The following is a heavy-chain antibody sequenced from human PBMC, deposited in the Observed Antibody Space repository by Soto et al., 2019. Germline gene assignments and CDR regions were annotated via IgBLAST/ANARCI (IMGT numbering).Heavy chain of an antibody. D-gene: IGHD2-21*02. V-gene: IGHV1-3*01. CDR2: INAGNGNT. CDR1: GYTFTSYA. CDR3: AAASIISCGGDCYSEHFQH. Sequence: ASVKVSCKASGYTFTSYAMHWVRQAPGQRLEWMGWINAGNGNTKYSQKFQGRVTITRDTSASTAYMELSSLRSEDTAVYYCAAASIISCGGDCYSEHFQHWGQGTQVTVSS. J-gene: IGHJ1*01.